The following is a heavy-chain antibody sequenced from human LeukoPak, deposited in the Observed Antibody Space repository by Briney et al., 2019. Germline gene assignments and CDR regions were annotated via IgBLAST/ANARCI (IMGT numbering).Heavy chain of an antibody. D-gene: IGHD3-22*01. J-gene: IGHJ4*02. CDR2: IIPILGIA. Sequence: SVKVSCKASGGTFSSYAISWVRQAPGQGLEWMGRIIPILGIANYAQKFQGRVTITADKSTSTAYMELSSLRSEDTAVYYCARSRDSSGYCHFDYWGQGTLVTVSS. CDR1: GGTFSSYA. CDR3: ARSRDSSGYCHFDY. V-gene: IGHV1-69*04.